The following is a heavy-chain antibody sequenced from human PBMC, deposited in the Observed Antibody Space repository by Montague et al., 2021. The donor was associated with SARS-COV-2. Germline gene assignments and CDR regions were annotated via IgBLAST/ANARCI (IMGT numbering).Heavy chain of an antibody. D-gene: IGHD2-15*01. Sequence: SETLSLTCTVSGYSISSGYYWGWIRQPPGKGLEWIGSIYHSGSTYYNPSLKSRVTISVDTSTNQFSLKLSSVTAADTAVYYCARERGYCSGGCGYSGWFDPWGQGTLVTVSS. CDR3: ARERGYCSGGCGYSGWFDP. J-gene: IGHJ5*02. CDR2: IYHSGST. CDR1: GYSISSGYY. V-gene: IGHV4-38-2*02.